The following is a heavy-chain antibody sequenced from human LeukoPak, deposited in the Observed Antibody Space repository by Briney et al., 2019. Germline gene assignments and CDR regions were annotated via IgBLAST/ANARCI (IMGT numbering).Heavy chain of an antibody. J-gene: IGHJ6*03. D-gene: IGHD3-3*01. CDR2: IYYSGST. Sequence: SDTLSLTCAVSGYSISSSNWWGWIRQPPGKGLEWIGYIYYSGSTYYNPSLKSRVTMSVDTSKNQFSLKLSSVTAVDTAVYYCARTSTYYDFWSDPMRSYYYMDVWGKGTTVTVSS. CDR1: GYSISSSNW. CDR3: ARTSTYYDFWSDPMRSYYYMDV. V-gene: IGHV4-28*01.